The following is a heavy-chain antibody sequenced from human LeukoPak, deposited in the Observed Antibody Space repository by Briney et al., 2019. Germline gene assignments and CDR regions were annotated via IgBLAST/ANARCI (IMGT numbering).Heavy chain of an antibody. CDR2: ISWNSGSI. CDR1: GFTFDDYA. CDR3: AKDRFYYDSSDPRGNAFDI. V-gene: IGHV3-9*01. Sequence: PGRSLRISCAASGFTFDDYALRWFRQPPGKSLQWVSGISWNSGSIGYADSVKGRFTISRDNAKNSLYLQMNSLRAEDTALYYCAKDRFYYDSSDPRGNAFDIWGQGTMVTVSS. J-gene: IGHJ3*02. D-gene: IGHD3-22*01.